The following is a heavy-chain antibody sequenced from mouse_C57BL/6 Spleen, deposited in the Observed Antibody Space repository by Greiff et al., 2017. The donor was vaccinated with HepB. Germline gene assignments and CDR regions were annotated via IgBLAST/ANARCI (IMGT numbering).Heavy chain of an antibody. D-gene: IGHD3-2*02. J-gene: IGHJ3*01. V-gene: IGHV1-82*01. CDR2: IYPGDGDT. CDR1: GYAFSSSW. Sequence: QVQLKQSGPELVKPGASVKISCKASGYAFSSSWMNWVKQRPGKGLEWIGRIYPGDGDTNYNGKLKGKATLTADKSSSTAYMQLSSLTSEDSAVNFCARQTAKATLFTYCGQGTLVTVSA. CDR3: ARQTAKATLFTY.